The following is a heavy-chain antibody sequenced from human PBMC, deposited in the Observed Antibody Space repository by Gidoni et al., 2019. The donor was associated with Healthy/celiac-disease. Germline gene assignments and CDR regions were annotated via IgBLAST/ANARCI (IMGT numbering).Heavy chain of an antibody. CDR1: GFTFSSYA. J-gene: IGHJ3*02. CDR3: ARGGSGWPSAFDI. CDR2: ISYDGSNK. Sequence: QVQLVESGGGVVQPGRSLSLSCAAPGFTFSSYAMHWVRQAPGKGLEWVAVISYDGSNKYYADSVKGRFTISRDNSKNTLYLQMNSLRAEDTAVYYCARGGSGWPSAFDIWGQGTMVTVSS. D-gene: IGHD3-10*01. V-gene: IGHV3-30-3*01.